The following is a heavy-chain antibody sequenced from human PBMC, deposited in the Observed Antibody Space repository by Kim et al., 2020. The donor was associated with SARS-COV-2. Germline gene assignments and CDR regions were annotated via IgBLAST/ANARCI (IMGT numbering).Heavy chain of an antibody. V-gene: IGHV4-39*01. J-gene: IGHJ4*01. CDR1: GASFISSSFN. CDR3: ARSYGGSFDY. Sequence: SETLSLTCTVSGASFISSSFNWGWIRQSPGKGLEWIGNIDYSGSSYYNPSLRSRVTISVDTSKKQFSLKLSSVTDADTSVYYCARSYGGSFDYWGQEPWSPSPQ. CDR2: IDYSGSS. D-gene: IGHD2-15*01.